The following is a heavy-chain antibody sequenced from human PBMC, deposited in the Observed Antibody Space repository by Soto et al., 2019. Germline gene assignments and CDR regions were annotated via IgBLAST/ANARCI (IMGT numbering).Heavy chain of an antibody. J-gene: IGHJ4*02. Sequence: RSLTCTVSGGSITTGGYYWSWIRQLPGKGLEWIGHRYYSESTYYNPSLKSRVSISLDTSKNQFSLKLSFVTAADTAMYYCARTKCSGGSCYSWSLDYWGQGTPVTVSS. CDR1: GGSITTGGYY. V-gene: IGHV4-31*03. CDR3: ARTKCSGGSCYSWSLDY. CDR2: RYYSEST. D-gene: IGHD2-15*01.